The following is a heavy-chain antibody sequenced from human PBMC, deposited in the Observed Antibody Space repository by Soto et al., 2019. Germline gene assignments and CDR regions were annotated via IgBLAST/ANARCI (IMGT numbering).Heavy chain of an antibody. V-gene: IGHV4-30-4*01. Sequence: SETLSLTCTVSGGSISSCDYYWSWIRQPPGKGLEWIGYIYYSGSTYYNPSLKSRVTISVDTSKNQFSLKLSSVTAADTAVYYCARDRERGYYDYVWGSPGGGDAFDIWGQGTMVTVSS. CDR1: GGSISSCDYY. J-gene: IGHJ3*02. CDR2: IYYSGST. CDR3: ARDRERGYYDYVWGSPGGGDAFDI. D-gene: IGHD3-16*01.